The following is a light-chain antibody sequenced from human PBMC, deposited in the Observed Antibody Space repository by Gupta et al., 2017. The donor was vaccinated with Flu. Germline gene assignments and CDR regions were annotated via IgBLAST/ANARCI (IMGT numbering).Light chain of an antibody. CDR1: SSDVGGYNY. CDR2: DVS. Sequence: GQSVTISCTGTSSDVGGYNYVSWYQQHPGKAPKLMIYDVSKRPSGVPDRFSGSKSGNTASLTISGLQAEDEADYYCCSYAGSYVFGTGTKVTVL. CDR3: CSYAGSYV. V-gene: IGLV2-11*01. J-gene: IGLJ1*01.